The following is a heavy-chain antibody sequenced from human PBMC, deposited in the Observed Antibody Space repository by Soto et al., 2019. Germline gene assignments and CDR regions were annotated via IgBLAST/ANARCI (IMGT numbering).Heavy chain of an antibody. CDR1: GGSISSGGYS. V-gene: IGHV4-30-2*01. CDR2: IYHSGST. Sequence: QLQLQESGSGLVKPSQTLSLTCAVSGGSISSGGYSWSWIRQPPGKGLEWIGYIYHSGSTYYNPYPTXRVXISVIRSKNQFSLKLSSVTAADTAVYSCVEGNKVVAADYWGQGTLVTVSS. J-gene: IGHJ4*02. CDR3: VEGNKVVAADY. D-gene: IGHD2-15*01.